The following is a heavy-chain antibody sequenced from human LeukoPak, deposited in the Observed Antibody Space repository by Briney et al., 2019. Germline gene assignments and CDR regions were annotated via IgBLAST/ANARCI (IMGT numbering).Heavy chain of an antibody. CDR2: IYFGGST. D-gene: IGHD3-22*01. CDR1: GGSISSYY. CDR3: SSNNYYDADY. Sequence: SETLSLTCTVSGGSISSYYWSWIRQPPGKGLEWIGSIYFGGSTYYNPSLKSRLTISVDKSKNQFSLKLRSVTAADTAFYFCSSNNYYDADYWGQGILVTVSS. V-gene: IGHV4-59*12. J-gene: IGHJ4*02.